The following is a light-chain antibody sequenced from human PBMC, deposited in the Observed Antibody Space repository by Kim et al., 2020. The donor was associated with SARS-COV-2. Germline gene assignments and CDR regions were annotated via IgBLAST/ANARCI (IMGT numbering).Light chain of an antibody. Sequence: ASVGDRVTITCRASQTNNNYLIWYQHKPGKAPKILIYAASNLQSGVPSRFSGSVSGTDYTLTISSLQPEDFATYYCQQSYTTPRTFGQGTRVEIK. J-gene: IGKJ1*01. CDR3: QQSYTTPRT. CDR2: AAS. CDR1: QTNNNY. V-gene: IGKV1-39*01.